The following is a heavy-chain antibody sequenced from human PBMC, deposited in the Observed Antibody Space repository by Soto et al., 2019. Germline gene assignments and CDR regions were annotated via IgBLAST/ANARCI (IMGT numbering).Heavy chain of an antibody. CDR2: ISGSRTYT. V-gene: IGHV3-11*06. D-gene: IGHD1-26*01. J-gene: IGHJ4*02. CDR3: ARGDSGSYSDFDY. CDR1: GFTFSDYY. Sequence: QVQLVESGGGLVKPRGSLRLSCAASGFTFSDYYMSWIRQAPGKGLDWVSYISGSRTYTNYADSVKGRFTISRDNAKNSLYLQMNSLRAEDTAVYYCARGDSGSYSDFDYWGQVTLVTVSS.